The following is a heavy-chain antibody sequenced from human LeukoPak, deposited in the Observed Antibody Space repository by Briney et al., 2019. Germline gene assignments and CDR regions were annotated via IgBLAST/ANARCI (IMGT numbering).Heavy chain of an antibody. CDR2: ISYDGINK. J-gene: IGHJ4*02. V-gene: IGHV3-30*04. CDR3: ASSSLHCSAGNCPFLADEY. CDR1: GFIFSNYA. D-gene: IGHD2-15*01. Sequence: GGSLRLSCAVSGFIFSNYAMHWVRQAPGMGLEWVAVISYDGINKYYADSVKGRFTISRDNSRNTLYLQMNSLRPDDSAVYYCASSSLHCSAGNCPFLADEYWGQGTLDTVSS.